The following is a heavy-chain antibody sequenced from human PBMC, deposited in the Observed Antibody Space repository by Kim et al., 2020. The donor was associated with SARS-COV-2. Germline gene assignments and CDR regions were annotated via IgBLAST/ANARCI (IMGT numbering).Heavy chain of an antibody. CDR1: GFAFNNAW. D-gene: IGHD2-2*01. CDR3: TTLCSSLSCYWGNGMDV. Sequence: GGSLRLSCAASGFAFNNAWMNWVRQAPGKGLESIGRIKSNSNGGTIDYAAPVKGRFTISRDDSKNMLFLQMNSLKTEDTAVYYCTTLCSSLSCYWGNGMDVWGPGTTVTVSS. J-gene: IGHJ6*02. CDR2: IKSNSNGGTI. V-gene: IGHV3-15*07.